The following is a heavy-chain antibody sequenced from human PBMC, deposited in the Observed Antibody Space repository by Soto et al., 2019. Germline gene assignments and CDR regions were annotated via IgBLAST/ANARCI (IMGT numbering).Heavy chain of an antibody. D-gene: IGHD3-16*01. J-gene: IGHJ4*02. Sequence: ASVKVSCKVSGYRFTTYGINWVRQAPGQGLEWVGWFNPDNQNTNYAQKFQDRVSLTTDSSTNTAYMELGDLRSDDTAVYYCARVRFGDPFDFWGQGSLVTVSS. V-gene: IGHV1-18*01. CDR1: GYRFTTYG. CDR3: ARVRFGDPFDF. CDR2: FNPDNQNT.